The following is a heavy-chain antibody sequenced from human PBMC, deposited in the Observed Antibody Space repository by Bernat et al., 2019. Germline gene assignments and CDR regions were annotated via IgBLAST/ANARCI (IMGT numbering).Heavy chain of an antibody. J-gene: IGHJ5*02. D-gene: IGHD6-19*01. CDR3: ARADSSGAQGFDP. Sequence: QVQLVESGGGLVKPGGSLRLSCAASGFTFSDYYMSWIRQAPGKGLEWVSYISSSSSYTNYADSVKGRFTISRDNAKNSLYLQMNSLRAEDTAVYYCARADSSGAQGFDPWGQGTLVTVSS. CDR1: GFTFSDYY. V-gene: IGHV3-11*05. CDR2: ISSSSSYT.